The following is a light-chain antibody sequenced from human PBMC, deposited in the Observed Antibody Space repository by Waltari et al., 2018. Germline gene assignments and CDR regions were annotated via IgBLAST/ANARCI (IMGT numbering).Light chain of an antibody. V-gene: IGKV1-39*01. CDR2: ATS. CDR1: QSINSH. J-gene: IGKJ4*01. Sequence: GDSVTITCRASQSINSHLNWYQQRPGKAPRLLIYATSILYSGIPSRFSGSGSGTEFTLTISSLQREDSATYYCQQSSSAPLTFGGGTKVEIK. CDR3: QQSSSAPLT.